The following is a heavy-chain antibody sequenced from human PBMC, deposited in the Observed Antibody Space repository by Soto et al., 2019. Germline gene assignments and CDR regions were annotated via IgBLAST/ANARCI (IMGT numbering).Heavy chain of an antibody. V-gene: IGHV3-74*01. CDR1: GFTFNTYW. Sequence: EMQLVESGGGLVQPGGSLRLSCAASGFTFNTYWMHWVRHAPGKGLVWVSHIDGDGSRTTYADSVRGRFTISRDNAKNALFLQMNSLRVEDTAVYYCARDYPTIVIEFWGQGTLVIVSS. CDR3: ARDYPTIVIEF. J-gene: IGHJ4*02. D-gene: IGHD3-16*02. CDR2: IDGDGSRT.